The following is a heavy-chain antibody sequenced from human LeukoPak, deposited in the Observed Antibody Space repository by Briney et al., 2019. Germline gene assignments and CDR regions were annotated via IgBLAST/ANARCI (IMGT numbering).Heavy chain of an antibody. CDR1: GFTFSDYY. V-gene: IGHV3-11*01. Sequence: GGSLRLSCAASGFTFSDYYMSWIRQAPGKGLEWVSYISSSGSTIYYADSVKGRFTISRDNAKNSLYLQMDSLRAEDTAVYYCALSYYYGSGSYDWGQGTLVTVSS. CDR3: ALSYYYGSGSYD. CDR2: ISSSGSTI. D-gene: IGHD3-10*01. J-gene: IGHJ4*02.